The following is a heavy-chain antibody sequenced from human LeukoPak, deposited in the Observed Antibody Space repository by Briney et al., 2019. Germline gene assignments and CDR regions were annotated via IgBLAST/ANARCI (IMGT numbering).Heavy chain of an antibody. CDR1: GYTFTSYD. D-gene: IGHD6-19*01. V-gene: IGHV1-8*01. J-gene: IGHJ4*02. Sequence: ASVKVSCTASGYTFTSYDINWVRQATGQGLEWMGWMNPNSGNTGYAQKFQGRVTMTRNTSISTAYMELSSLRSEDTAVYYCARGMVYLKRAVAGTRSFLYYFDYWGQGTLVTVSS. CDR2: MNPNSGNT. CDR3: ARGMVYLKRAVAGTRSFLYYFDY.